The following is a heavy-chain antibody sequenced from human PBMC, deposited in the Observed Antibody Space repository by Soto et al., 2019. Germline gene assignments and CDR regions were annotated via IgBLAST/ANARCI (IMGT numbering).Heavy chain of an antibody. V-gene: IGHV4-4*07. Sequence: SENLSLTCSVSGSSVSSCYWIWFRQPVGKGLEWIGRFHSSGNVNYNPSLDSQVTIPLDTSQNQFSLSLKSLSADGPALYWCARDVGKNYWGQGTRVTVSS. J-gene: IGHJ4*02. CDR2: FHSSGNV. CDR1: GSSVSSCY. CDR3: ARDVGKNY. D-gene: IGHD3-10*01.